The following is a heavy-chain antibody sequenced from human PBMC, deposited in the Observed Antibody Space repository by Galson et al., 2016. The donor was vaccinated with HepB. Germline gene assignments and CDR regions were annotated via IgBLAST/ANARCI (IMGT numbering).Heavy chain of an antibody. CDR1: GFTFSSYS. CDR2: ISGSGDRT. V-gene: IGHV3-23*01. D-gene: IGHD1-26*01. CDR3: TKEGLKSYAQL. J-gene: IGHJ4*02. Sequence: SLRLSCAASGFTFSSYSMSWVRQAPGKGLEWVSAISGSGDRTYYTDSVKGRFPISRDNSKNTLYLQMSSLRAEDTAVYYCTKEGLKSYAQLWGQGTLVTVSS.